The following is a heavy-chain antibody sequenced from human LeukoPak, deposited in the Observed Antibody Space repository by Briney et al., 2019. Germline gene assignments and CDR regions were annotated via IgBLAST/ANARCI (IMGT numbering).Heavy chain of an antibody. J-gene: IGHJ3*02. Sequence: GGSLRLSCAASGFTFSNYAMTWVRQAPGKGLEWVSCLSSRSRYIYYADSLKGRFTIARDNAKSTLYLQMNSLRSDDTAVYYGARVLRYDNSGHDSFGIWGQGTMVTVSS. CDR2: LSSRSRYI. D-gene: IGHD3-22*01. CDR3: ARVLRYDNSGHDSFGI. V-gene: IGHV3-21*01. CDR1: GFTFSNYA.